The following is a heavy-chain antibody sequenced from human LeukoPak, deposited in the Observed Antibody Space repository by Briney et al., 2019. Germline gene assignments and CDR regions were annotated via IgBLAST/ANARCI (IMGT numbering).Heavy chain of an antibody. CDR3: ARLRYFDWLSSDY. Sequence: SETLSLTCAVYGGSFSGYYWSWIRPPPGKGLEGIGEINHSGSTNYNPSLKSRVTISVDTSKNQFSLKLSSVTAADTAVYYCARLRYFDWLSSDYWGQGTLVTVSS. V-gene: IGHV4-34*01. CDR2: INHSGST. CDR1: GGSFSGYY. J-gene: IGHJ4*02. D-gene: IGHD3-9*01.